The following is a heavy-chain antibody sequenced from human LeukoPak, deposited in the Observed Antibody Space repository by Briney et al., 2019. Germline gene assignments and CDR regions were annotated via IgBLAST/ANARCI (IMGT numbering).Heavy chain of an antibody. CDR1: GGSISSYY. CDR2: IYSTGGT. V-gene: IGHV4-59*01. J-gene: IGHJ4*02. CDR3: ARDRLRYLVHEGYVN. D-gene: IGHD3-9*01. Sequence: SETLSLTCTVSGGSISSYYWSWIRQPPGKGLEWIGYIYSTGGTNYNPSLKSRVTISVDTSKNQFSLNLSSVTAADTAVYYCARDRLRYLVHEGYVNWGQGTLVTVSS.